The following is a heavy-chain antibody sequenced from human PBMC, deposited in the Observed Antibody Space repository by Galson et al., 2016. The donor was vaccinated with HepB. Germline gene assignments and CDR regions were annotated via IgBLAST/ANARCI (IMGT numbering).Heavy chain of an antibody. CDR2: IYYRGTT. J-gene: IGHJ5*02. CDR1: VGSVTSGNYH. CDR3: ARAGVTSGWLTATIKWFEP. Sequence: LSLTCSVSVGSVTSGNYHWSWIRQPPGKGLEWIGDIYYRGTTRYNPSLKSRVTVSLDTSKNQFSLKVTSVTVADTAVYYCARAGVTSGWLTATIKWFEPWGQGTRVTVSS. D-gene: IGHD6-19*01. V-gene: IGHV4-61*01.